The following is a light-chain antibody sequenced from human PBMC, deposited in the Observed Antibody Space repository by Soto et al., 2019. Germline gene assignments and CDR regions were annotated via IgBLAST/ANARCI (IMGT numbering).Light chain of an antibody. J-gene: IGKJ1*01. Sequence: DIQFTKSPATLSASVGDRVTITCLSSQTISTWMAWYQQKPGKAPKLLAYDASTLQSGVASRFSGSGSGTEFTLIISGLQPDDSATYYCQQYTNTNNPWMFGQGTKVDI. CDR2: DAS. CDR1: QTISTW. V-gene: IGKV1-5*01. CDR3: QQYTNTNNPWM.